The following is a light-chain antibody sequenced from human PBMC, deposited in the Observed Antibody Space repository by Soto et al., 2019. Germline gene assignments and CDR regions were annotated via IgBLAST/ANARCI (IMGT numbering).Light chain of an antibody. V-gene: IGKV4-1*01. CDR3: QQYYSSLALT. CDR2: WAS. J-gene: IGKJ4*01. Sequence: DIVMTQSPDSLAVSLGERATINCKSSQSVLYSSNNKNYLARYQQKPGQPPKLLIYWASTRESGVPDRFSGSGSGTDFALTISSLQAEDVAVYYCQQYYSSLALTFGGATKVDIK. CDR1: QSVLYSSNNKNY.